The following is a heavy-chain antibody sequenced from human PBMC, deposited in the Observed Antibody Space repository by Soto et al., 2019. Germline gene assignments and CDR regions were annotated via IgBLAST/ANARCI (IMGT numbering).Heavy chain of an antibody. Sequence: EVQLVESGGGLIQPGGSLRLSCAASGFTVNSDYMNWILQTPGKGLEWVAFIYNGESTHYADSVKGRFTISRERSKNTLYLQMNSLRIEDTAVYYCARDGRGLGKLSLFEYWGQGTVVTVSS. D-gene: IGHD3-16*01. CDR1: GFTVNSDY. CDR2: IYNGEST. CDR3: ARDGRGLGKLSLFEY. V-gene: IGHV3-53*01. J-gene: IGHJ4*02.